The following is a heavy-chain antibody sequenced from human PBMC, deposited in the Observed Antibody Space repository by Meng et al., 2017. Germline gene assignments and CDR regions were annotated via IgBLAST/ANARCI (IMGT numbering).Heavy chain of an antibody. CDR2: IIPIFGTA. V-gene: IGHV1-69*01. CDR1: GGTFSSYA. J-gene: IGHJ4*02. Sequence: QGELVQSGAGVKKPGSSVKVSCKASGGTFSSYAICWVRQAPGQGLEWMGGIIPIFGTANYAQKSQGRVTITADESTSTAYMELSSLRSEDTAVYYCASYSSVRGIAYWGQGTLVTVSS. CDR3: ASYSSVRGIAY. D-gene: IGHD3-10*01.